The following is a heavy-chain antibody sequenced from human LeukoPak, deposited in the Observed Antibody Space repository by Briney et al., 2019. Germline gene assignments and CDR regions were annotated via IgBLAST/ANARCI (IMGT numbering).Heavy chain of an antibody. CDR1: GGSISSGGYS. CDR2: IYYSGST. CDR3: ARLNYYDSSGYSA. J-gene: IGHJ5*02. V-gene: IGHV4-30-2*03. D-gene: IGHD3-22*01. Sequence: PSETLSLTCAVSGGSISSGGYSWSWIRQPPGKGLEWIGSIYYSGSTYYNPSLKSRVTISVDTSKNQFSLKLSSVTAADTAVYYCARLNYYDSSGYSAWGQGTLVTVSS.